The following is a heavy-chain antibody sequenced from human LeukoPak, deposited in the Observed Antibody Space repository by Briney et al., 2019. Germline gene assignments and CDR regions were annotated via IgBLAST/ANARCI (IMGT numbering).Heavy chain of an antibody. J-gene: IGHJ6*03. Sequence: SETLSLTCTVSGGSISSYYWSWIRQPPGKGLEWIGYIYYSGSTNYNPSLKSRVTISVDTSKNQFSLKLSSVTAADTAVYYCAKHYDYPPYYYYYMGVWGKGTTVTVSS. D-gene: IGHD3-22*01. CDR3: AKHYDYPPYYYYYMGV. V-gene: IGHV4-59*01. CDR1: GGSISSYY. CDR2: IYYSGST.